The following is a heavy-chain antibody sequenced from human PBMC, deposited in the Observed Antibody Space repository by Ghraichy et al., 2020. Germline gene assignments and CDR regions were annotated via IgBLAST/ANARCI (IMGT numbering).Heavy chain of an antibody. Sequence: LSLTCAASEFTFSAYAMHWVRQAPGKGLEWVAVISYDGTNEHYADSVKGRFTISRDNSKYTLYLQMNSLRAEDTAVYHCAKEGGTYFDSYYYGMDVWGQGTTVTVSS. J-gene: IGHJ6*02. CDR2: ISYDGTNE. V-gene: IGHV3-30*18. CDR1: EFTFSAYA. D-gene: IGHD1-26*01. CDR3: AKEGGTYFDSYYYGMDV.